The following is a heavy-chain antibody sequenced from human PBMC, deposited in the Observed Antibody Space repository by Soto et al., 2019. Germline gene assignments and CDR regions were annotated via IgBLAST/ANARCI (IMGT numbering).Heavy chain of an antibody. D-gene: IGHD3-3*01. CDR2: IIPIFGTA. CDR1: GGTFSSYA. J-gene: IGHJ6*02. CDR3: ARHPFPRITICGVGEYGMDV. Sequence: SVKVSCKASGGTFSSYAISWVRQAPGQGLEWMGGIIPIFGTANYAQKFQGRVTITADESTSTAYMELSSLRSEDTAVYYCARHPFPRITICGVGEYGMDVWGQGTTVTVSS. V-gene: IGHV1-69*13.